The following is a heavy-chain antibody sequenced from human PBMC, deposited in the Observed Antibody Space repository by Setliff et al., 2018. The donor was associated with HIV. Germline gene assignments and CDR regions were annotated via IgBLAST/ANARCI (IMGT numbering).Heavy chain of an antibody. CDR1: GYTFTSYG. CDR3: ARDGEYYYDSSGPVFDP. Sequence: ASVKVSCKASGYTFTSYGISWVRQAPGQGLEWMGWISAYNGNTNYAQKLQGRVTMTTDTSTSAAYMELRSLRSDDTAVYYCARDGEYYYDSSGPVFDPWGQGTLVTVSS. J-gene: IGHJ5*02. V-gene: IGHV1-18*01. D-gene: IGHD3-22*01. CDR2: ISAYNGNT.